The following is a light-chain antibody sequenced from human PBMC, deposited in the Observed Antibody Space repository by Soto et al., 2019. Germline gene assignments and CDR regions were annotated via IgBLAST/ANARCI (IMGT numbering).Light chain of an antibody. CDR1: FPNLGSNF. Sequence: QSVLTQPPSASGTPGQRVTISCSAAFPNLGSNFVFWYQHLPGAAPKVLISRNDQRPSGVPDRFSGSKSGTSASLAISGLRSEDEADYHCAAWDDSLRGVVFGGGTKLTVL. CDR2: RND. J-gene: IGLJ3*02. CDR3: AAWDDSLRGVV. V-gene: IGLV1-47*01.